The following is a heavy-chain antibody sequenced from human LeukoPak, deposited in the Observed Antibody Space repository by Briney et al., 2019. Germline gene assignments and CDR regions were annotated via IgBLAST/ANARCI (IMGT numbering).Heavy chain of an antibody. CDR2: INSHGDNT. V-gene: IGHV3-64D*06. Sequence: GGSLRLSCSASGFSFSSYALHWVRQAPGKGLQYVSGINSHGDNTYYAGSVRGRFTISRDNSKNTVFLQMSSLRAEDTAVYYCAREIKARAGYYFDYWGQGTLVTVSS. D-gene: IGHD3-10*01. J-gene: IGHJ4*02. CDR3: AREIKARAGYYFDY. CDR1: GFSFSSYA.